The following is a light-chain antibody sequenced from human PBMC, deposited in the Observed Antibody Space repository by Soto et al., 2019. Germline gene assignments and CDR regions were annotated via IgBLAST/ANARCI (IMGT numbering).Light chain of an antibody. CDR1: QSVSSSY. CDR2: GAS. Sequence: EIVLTQSPGTLSLSPGERATLSCRASQSVSSSYLAWYQQKPGQAPRLLIYGASSRATGIPDSVSGSGAGTDFTLTISSLELYFFGVYTCRDYGSSPPPFAQGT. CDR3: RDYGSSPPP. V-gene: IGKV3-20*01. J-gene: IGKJ1*01.